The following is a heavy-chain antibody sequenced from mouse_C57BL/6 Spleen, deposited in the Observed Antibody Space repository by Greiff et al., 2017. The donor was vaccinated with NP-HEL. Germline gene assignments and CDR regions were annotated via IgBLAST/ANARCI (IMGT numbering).Heavy chain of an antibody. CDR2: INPNNGGT. V-gene: IGHV1-26*01. D-gene: IGHD2-5*01. Sequence: EVQLQQSGPELVKPGASVKISCKASGYTFTDYYMNWVKQSHGKSLEWIGDINPNNGGTSYNQKFKGKATLTVDKSSSTAYMELRSLTSEDSAVYYCAYAYYSNYVCAYWGQGTLVTVSA. J-gene: IGHJ3*01. CDR1: GYTFTDYY. CDR3: AYAYYSNYVCAY.